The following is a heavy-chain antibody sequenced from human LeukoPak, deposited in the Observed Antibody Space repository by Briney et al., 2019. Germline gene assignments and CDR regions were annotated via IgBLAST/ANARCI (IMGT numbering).Heavy chain of an antibody. CDR2: INPNSGGT. J-gene: IGHJ6*03. V-gene: IGHV1-2*02. CDR3: ARSWVDIVVVPSTTHYMDV. Sequence: ASVKVSCKASGYTFTSYYMHWVRQAPGQGLEWMGWINPNSGGTNYAQKFQGRVTMTRDTSISTAYMELSRLRSEDTAVYYCARSWVDIVVVPSTTHYMDVWGKGTTVTISS. CDR1: GYTFTSYY. D-gene: IGHD2-2*01.